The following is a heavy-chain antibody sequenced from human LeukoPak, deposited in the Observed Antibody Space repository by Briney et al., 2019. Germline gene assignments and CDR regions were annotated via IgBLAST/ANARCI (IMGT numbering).Heavy chain of an antibody. V-gene: IGHV4-39*02. Sequence: ASETLSLTCTVSGVSISSSNSYWGWIRQPPGKGLEWIGSIYYSGNTYYNASLKSQVSISIDTSKNQFSLRLTSVTAADTAVYYCARDYYGSGTYYTSYYMDVWGKGTTVTVSS. D-gene: IGHD3-10*01. CDR1: GVSISSSNSY. J-gene: IGHJ6*03. CDR2: IYYSGNT. CDR3: ARDYYGSGTYYTSYYMDV.